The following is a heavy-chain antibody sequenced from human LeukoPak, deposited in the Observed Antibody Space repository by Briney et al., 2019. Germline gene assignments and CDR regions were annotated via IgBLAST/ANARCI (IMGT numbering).Heavy chain of an antibody. CDR1: GGSISSSSYY. D-gene: IGHD2-2*01. V-gene: IGHV4-39*01. J-gene: IGHJ4*02. Sequence: SETLSLTCTVSGGSISSSSYYWGWIRQPPGKGLEWIGSIYYSGSTDHNPSLKSRVTISVDTSKNQFSLKLSSVTAADTAVYYCARQVGYCSSTSCYHFDYWGQGTLVTVSS. CDR2: IYYSGST. CDR3: ARQVGYCSSTSCYHFDY.